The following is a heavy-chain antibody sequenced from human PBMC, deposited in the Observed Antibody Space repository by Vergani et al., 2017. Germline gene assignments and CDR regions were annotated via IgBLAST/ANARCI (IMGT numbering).Heavy chain of an antibody. CDR2: IYYSGST. D-gene: IGHD6-6*01. CDR3: ARNPIAARPSHKWFDP. Sequence: QVQLQESGPGLVKPSQTLSLTCTVSGGSISSGGYYCSWIRQHPGKGLEWIGYIYYSGSTYYNPSPKSRVTISVDTAKNQFSLKLSSVTAADTAVYYCARNPIAARPSHKWFDPWGQGTLVTVSS. CDR1: GGSISSGGYY. J-gene: IGHJ5*02. V-gene: IGHV4-31*03.